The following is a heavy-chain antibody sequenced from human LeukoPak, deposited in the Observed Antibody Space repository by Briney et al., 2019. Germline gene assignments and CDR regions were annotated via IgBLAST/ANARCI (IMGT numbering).Heavy chain of an antibody. Sequence: ASVTVSCMASGYTFTSFVLSWVRQAPGQGLEWMGWISAYNGNTNYAQKLQGRVTMTTDTSTSTAYMELRSLRSDDTAVYYCARDMGFLWFGESPYYYYGMDVWGQGTTVTVSS. CDR3: ARDMGFLWFGESPYYYYGMDV. CDR2: ISAYNGNT. V-gene: IGHV1-18*01. J-gene: IGHJ6*02. CDR1: GYTFTSFV. D-gene: IGHD3-10*01.